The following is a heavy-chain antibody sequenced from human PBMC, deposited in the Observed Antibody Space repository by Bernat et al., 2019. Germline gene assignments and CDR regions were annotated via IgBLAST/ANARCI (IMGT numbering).Heavy chain of an antibody. CDR3: TTEGSGPQWGFDY. D-gene: IGHD6-19*01. Sequence: EVQLVESGGGLVKPGGSLRLSCAASGFTFSNAWMSWVRQAPGKGLEWVGRIKSKTDGGTTDYAAPVKGRFTISSDDSKNTLYLQMNSMKTEDTAVYYCTTEGSGPQWGFDYWGQGTLVTVSS. CDR1: GFTFSNAW. CDR2: IKSKTDGGTT. V-gene: IGHV3-15*01. J-gene: IGHJ4*02.